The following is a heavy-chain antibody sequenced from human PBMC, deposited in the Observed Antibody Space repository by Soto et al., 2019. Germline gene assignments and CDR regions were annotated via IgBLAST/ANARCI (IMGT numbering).Heavy chain of an antibody. V-gene: IGHV4-39*01. Sequence: PSETLSLTCTVSGGSISSSSYYWGWIRQPPGKGLEWIGSIYYSGSTYYNPSLKSRVTISVDTSKNQFSLKLSSVTAADTAVYYCARGYNWFDPWGQGTLVTVS. CDR2: IYYSGST. CDR1: GGSISSSSYY. CDR3: ARGYNWFDP. J-gene: IGHJ5*02.